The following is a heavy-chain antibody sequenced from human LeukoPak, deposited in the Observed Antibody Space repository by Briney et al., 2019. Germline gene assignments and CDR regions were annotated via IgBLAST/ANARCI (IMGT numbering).Heavy chain of an antibody. J-gene: IGHJ6*02. CDR1: GYTFTAYY. Sequence: ASVTVSCTASGYTFTAYYMHWVRQAPGQGLEWMGWINPNSGATNYAQNFQGRVTITADTSISTAYLDLSRLRSDDSAVYYCARDPVVQAGYYYGMDVWGQGTTVTVSS. V-gene: IGHV1-2*02. CDR2: INPNSGAT. D-gene: IGHD2-2*01. CDR3: ARDPVVQAGYYYGMDV.